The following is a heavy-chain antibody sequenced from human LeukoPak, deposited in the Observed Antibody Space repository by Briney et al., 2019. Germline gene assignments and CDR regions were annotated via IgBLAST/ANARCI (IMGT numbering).Heavy chain of an antibody. D-gene: IGHD1-26*01. CDR2: ISGSGAST. CDR3: AKDVGKWESLHFFGY. J-gene: IGHJ4*02. V-gene: IGHV3-23*01. Sequence: GGSPRLSCLTSGFTLSTNAMSWVRQAPGKGLEWISGISGSGASTYYADSVKGRFTISRDDSRNTLYLQMNSLRGDDTAVYYCAKDVGKWESLHFFGYWGQGTLVTVSS. CDR1: GFTLSTNA.